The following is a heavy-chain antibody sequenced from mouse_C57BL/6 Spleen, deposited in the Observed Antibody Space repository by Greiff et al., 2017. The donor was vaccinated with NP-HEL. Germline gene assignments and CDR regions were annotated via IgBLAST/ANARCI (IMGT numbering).Heavy chain of an antibody. CDR1: GFSLSTSGMG. J-gene: IGHJ1*03. D-gene: IGHD2-2*01. CDR3: ARRAGGYDKYFDV. CDR2: IYWVDDK. Sequence: QVTLKVCGPGILQSSQTLSLPCSFSGFSLSTSGMGVSWIRQPSGTGLEWLAPIYWVDDKRYNPSLKSRLTISKDTSRNQVFLKITSVDTADTATYYCARRAGGYDKYFDVWSTGTTVTVAS. V-gene: IGHV8-12*01.